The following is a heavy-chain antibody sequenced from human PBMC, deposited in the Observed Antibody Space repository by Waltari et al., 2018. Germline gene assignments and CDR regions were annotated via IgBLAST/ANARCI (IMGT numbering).Heavy chain of an antibody. J-gene: IGHJ3*02. CDR3: ATDVSGSSPDAFDI. Sequence: QVQLVQSGAEVKKPGASVKVSCTVSGYTLTELSMPWVRQAPGKGLEWMGGFDPEDGETIYAQKFQGRVTMTEDTSTDTAYMELSSLRSEDTAVYYCATDVSGSSPDAFDIWGQGTMVTVSS. CDR2: FDPEDGET. D-gene: IGHD1-26*01. CDR1: GYTLTELS. V-gene: IGHV1-24*01.